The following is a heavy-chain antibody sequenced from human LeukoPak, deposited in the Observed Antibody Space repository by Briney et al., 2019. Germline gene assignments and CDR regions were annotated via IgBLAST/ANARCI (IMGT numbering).Heavy chain of an antibody. CDR2: TYYRSKWYN. D-gene: IGHD6-6*01. Sequence: SQTLSLTCAISGDSVSSNSAAWNWIRQSPSRGLEWLGRTYYRSKWYNDYAVSVKSRITINPDTSKNQFSLQLNSVTPEDTAVYYCARDWTPGHSSPSTLDYWGQGTLVTVSS. CDR1: GDSVSSNSAA. J-gene: IGHJ4*02. V-gene: IGHV6-1*01. CDR3: ARDWTPGHSSPSTLDY.